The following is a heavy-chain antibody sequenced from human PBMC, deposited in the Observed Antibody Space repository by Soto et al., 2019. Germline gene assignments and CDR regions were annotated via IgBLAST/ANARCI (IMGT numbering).Heavy chain of an antibody. Sequence: RQAPGKGLEWVSAISGSGGSTYYADSVKGRFTISRDNSKNTLYLQMNSLRAEDTAVYYCAKDRGDFWSGYYTGFYGYYGMDVWGQGTTVTVSS. D-gene: IGHD3-3*01. CDR2: ISGSGGST. V-gene: IGHV3-23*01. CDR3: AKDRGDFWSGYYTGFYGYYGMDV. J-gene: IGHJ6*02.